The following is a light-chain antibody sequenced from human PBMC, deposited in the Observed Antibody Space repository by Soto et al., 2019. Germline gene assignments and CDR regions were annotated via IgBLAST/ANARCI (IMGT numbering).Light chain of an antibody. CDR1: QSVSTY. J-gene: IGKJ4*01. CDR3: QQRYSWPLT. V-gene: IGKV3-11*01. CDR2: DAS. Sequence: EIVLTQSPATLSLSPGERATLSCRASQSVSTYLAWYQQKPGQAPRLLFYDASNRATGIPARFSGSGSGTDFTLTISSLEPEDFAVYYCQQRYSWPLTVGGGTKVEIK.